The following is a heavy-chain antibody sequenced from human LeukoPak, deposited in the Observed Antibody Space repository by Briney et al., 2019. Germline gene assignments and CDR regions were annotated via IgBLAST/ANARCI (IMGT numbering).Heavy chain of an antibody. D-gene: IGHD4-17*01. CDR3: ARLPGYGDSMGDY. CDR1: GYTFTGYY. V-gene: IGHV1-2*06. Sequence: ASVKVSCKASGYTFTGYYMHWVRQAPGQRLEWMGRINPNSGGTNYAQKFQGRVTMTRDTSISTAYMELSRLRSDDTAVYYCARLPGYGDSMGDYWGQGTLVTVSS. J-gene: IGHJ4*02. CDR2: INPNSGGT.